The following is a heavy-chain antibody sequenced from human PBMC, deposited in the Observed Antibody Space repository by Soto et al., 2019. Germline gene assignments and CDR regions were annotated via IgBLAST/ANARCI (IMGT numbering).Heavy chain of an antibody. J-gene: IGHJ5*02. Sequence: PGGSLRLSCVASGFTFSSYGMHWVRQAPGKGLEWVAVISYDGSNKYYADSVKGRFTISRDNSKNTLYLQMNSLRAEDTAVYYCAKDLRSGPRLLKYNWFDPWGQGTLVTVSS. CDR2: ISYDGSNK. CDR3: AKDLRSGPRLLKYNWFDP. D-gene: IGHD2-15*01. CDR1: GFTFSSYG. V-gene: IGHV3-30*18.